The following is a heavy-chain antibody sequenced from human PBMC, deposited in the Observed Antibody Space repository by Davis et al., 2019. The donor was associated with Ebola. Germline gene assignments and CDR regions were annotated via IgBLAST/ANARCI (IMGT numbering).Heavy chain of an antibody. Sequence: GGSLRLSCATSGFTFNTYPMHWVRQAPGKGLEWVAFIRYDGSNKYYADSVKGRFTISRDNSKNTLYLQMNSLRAEDTAVYYCAKDRRDTASFDYWGQGTLVTVSS. CDR1: GFTFNTYP. D-gene: IGHD5-18*01. V-gene: IGHV3-30*02. CDR2: IRYDGSNK. J-gene: IGHJ4*02. CDR3: AKDRRDTASFDY.